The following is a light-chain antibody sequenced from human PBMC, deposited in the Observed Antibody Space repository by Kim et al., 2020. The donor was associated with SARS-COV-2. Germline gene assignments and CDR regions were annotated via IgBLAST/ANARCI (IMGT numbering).Light chain of an antibody. Sequence: AVGQTVRITCQGASLRNYYATWYQQKPGQAPLLVIYGKNNRPSGIPDRFSGSSSGSTASLTITGAQAEDEADYYCNSRDNSHYHVLFGGGTQLTVL. CDR1: SLRNYY. CDR2: GKN. V-gene: IGLV3-19*01. CDR3: NSRDNSHYHVL. J-gene: IGLJ2*01.